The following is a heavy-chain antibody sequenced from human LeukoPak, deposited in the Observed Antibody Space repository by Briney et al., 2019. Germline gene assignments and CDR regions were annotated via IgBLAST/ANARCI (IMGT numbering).Heavy chain of an antibody. CDR1: GGSISSSSYY. D-gene: IGHD6-13*01. V-gene: IGHV4-39*01. CDR2: IYYSGST. CDR3: ARLGWQQEASQPYNWFDP. J-gene: IGHJ5*02. Sequence: SETLSLTCTVSGGSISSSSYYWGWIRQPPGKGLEWIGSIYYSGSTYYHPSPKSRVTISVVTSKNHFPLKLSSVPAAHTAVYYCARLGWQQEASQPYNWFDPWGQGTLVTVSS.